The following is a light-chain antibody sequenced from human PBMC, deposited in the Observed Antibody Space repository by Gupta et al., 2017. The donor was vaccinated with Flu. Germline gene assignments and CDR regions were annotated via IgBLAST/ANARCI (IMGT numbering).Light chain of an antibody. Sequence: GDALPNQYAYWYQHKPGQAPVLVIYKDSERPSGIPERFSGSSSGTTVTLTISGVQAEDEADYYCQSADSSGTFVLFGGGTKLTVL. CDR3: QSADSSGTFVL. V-gene: IGLV3-25*03. J-gene: IGLJ2*01. CDR2: KDS. CDR1: ALPNQY.